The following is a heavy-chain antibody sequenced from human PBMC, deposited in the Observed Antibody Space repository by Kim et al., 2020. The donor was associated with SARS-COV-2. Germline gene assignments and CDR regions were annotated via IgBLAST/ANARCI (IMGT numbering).Heavy chain of an antibody. CDR1: GFIFSIYT. J-gene: IGHJ6*02. CDR3: ATKDYGDLQDYGMDV. Sequence: GGSLRLSCAASGFIFSIYTMHWVRQAPGKGLEWVAVISSDGNNKYYADSVKGRFTISRDNSKTTLYLQLNTLRSEDTAVYYCATKDYGDLQDYGMDVWGQGTTVTVSS. V-gene: IGHV3-30*04. CDR2: ISSDGNNK. D-gene: IGHD4-17*01.